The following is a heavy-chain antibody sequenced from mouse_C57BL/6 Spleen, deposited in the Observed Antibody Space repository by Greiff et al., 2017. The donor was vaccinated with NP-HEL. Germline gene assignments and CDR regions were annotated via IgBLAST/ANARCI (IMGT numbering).Heavy chain of an antibody. V-gene: IGHV8-12*01. CDR1: GFSLSTSGMG. CDR3: ARIYYYGSSWYFDV. Sequence: QVTLKECGPGILQSSQTLSLTCSFSGFSLSTSGMGVSWIRQPSGKGLEWLAHIYWDDDKRSNPSLKSRLTISKDTSRNQVFLKITSVDTADTATYYCARIYYYGSSWYFDVWGTGTTVTVSS. D-gene: IGHD1-1*01. CDR2: IYWDDDK. J-gene: IGHJ1*03.